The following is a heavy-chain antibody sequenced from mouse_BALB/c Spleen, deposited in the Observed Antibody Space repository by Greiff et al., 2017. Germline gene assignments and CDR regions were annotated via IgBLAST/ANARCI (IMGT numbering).Heavy chain of an antibody. D-gene: IGHD1-1*01. J-gene: IGHJ3*01. V-gene: IGHV5-4*02. CDR1: GFTFSDYY. CDR3: ASDYYGSSLFAY. CDR2: ISDGGSYT. Sequence: EVQLQESGGGLVKPGGSLKLSCAASGFTFSDYYMYWVRQTPEKRLEWVATISDGGSYTYYPDSVKGRFTISRDNAKNNLYLQMSSLKSEDTAMYYCASDYYGSSLFAYWGQGTLVTVSA.